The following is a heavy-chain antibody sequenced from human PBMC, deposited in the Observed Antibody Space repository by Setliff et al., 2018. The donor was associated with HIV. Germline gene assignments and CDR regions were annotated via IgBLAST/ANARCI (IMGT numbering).Heavy chain of an antibody. J-gene: IGHJ6*03. CDR3: ARSQGIGNYHMDV. V-gene: IGHV1-18*01. Sequence: ASVKVSCKASGYTFSAYGISWVRQAPGQGLEWMGWISAYNGNTNYAQKLQDRVTMTTDTSTRTAYMELRRLRSDDTAVYYCARSQGIGNYHMDVWGTGTTVTVSS. CDR2: ISAYNGNT. D-gene: IGHD2-15*01. CDR1: GYTFSAYG.